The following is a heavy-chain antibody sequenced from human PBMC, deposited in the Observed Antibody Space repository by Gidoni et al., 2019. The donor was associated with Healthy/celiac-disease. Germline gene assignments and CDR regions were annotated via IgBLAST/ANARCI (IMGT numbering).Heavy chain of an antibody. CDR1: EFTCSSYS. D-gene: IGHD5-18*01. J-gene: IGHJ4*02. V-gene: IGHV3-21*01. CDR3: ARVSDTASPY. CDR2: ISSSSSYI. Sequence: EVKLVGSGGGLVKHGGSMRGSCAATEFTCSSYSMNWVRQAPGKGLEWVSSISSSSSYIYYADSVKGRFTISRDNAKNSLYLQMNSLRAEDTAVYYCARVSDTASPYWGQGTLVTVSS.